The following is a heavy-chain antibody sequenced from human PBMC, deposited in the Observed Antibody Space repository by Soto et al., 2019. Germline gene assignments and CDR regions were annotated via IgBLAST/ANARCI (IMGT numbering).Heavy chain of an antibody. CDR1: GFTFDDYA. Sequence: EVQLVESGGGLVQPGRSLRLSCAASGFTFDDYAMHWVRQAPGKGLEWVSGISWNSGSIGYADSVKGRFTISRDNAKNYLYLQMNSLRAEETALYYCAKDIGSYSSSYDAFDIWGQGTMVTVSS. V-gene: IGHV3-9*01. CDR3: AKDIGSYSSSYDAFDI. D-gene: IGHD6-13*01. J-gene: IGHJ3*02. CDR2: ISWNSGSI.